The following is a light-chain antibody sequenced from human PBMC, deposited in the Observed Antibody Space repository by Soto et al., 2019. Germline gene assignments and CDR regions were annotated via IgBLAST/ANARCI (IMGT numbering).Light chain of an antibody. CDR2: DVS. CDR3: NSYSSSTTLYL. CDR1: SSDFGGYNY. J-gene: IGLJ1*01. Sequence: QSVLTQPASVSGSPGQSITISCTGTSSDFGGYNYVSWYQQHPGKAPKLMISDVSNRPSGVSIRFSGSKSGNTASLTISGLQAEDEADYYCNSYSSSTTLYLFGTGTKVTVL. V-gene: IGLV2-14*01.